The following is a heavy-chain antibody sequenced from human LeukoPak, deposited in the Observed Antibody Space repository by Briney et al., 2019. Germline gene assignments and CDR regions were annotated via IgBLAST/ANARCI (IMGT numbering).Heavy chain of an antibody. CDR2: IIPIFGTA. CDR1: GGTFSSYA. CDR3: ARQWFGELSIRLDH. V-gene: IGHV1-69*01. D-gene: IGHD3-10*01. J-gene: IGHJ5*02. Sequence: SVTVSCKASGGTFSSYAISWVRQAPGQGLEWMGGIIPIFGTANYAQKFQGRVTITADESTSTAYMELSSLRSEDTAVYYCARQWFGELSIRLDHWGQGTLVTVSS.